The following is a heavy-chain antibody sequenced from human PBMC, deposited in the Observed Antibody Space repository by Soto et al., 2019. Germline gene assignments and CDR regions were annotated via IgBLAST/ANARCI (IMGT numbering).Heavy chain of an antibody. Sequence: EVQLVESGGGWVQPGGSRRLSCAASGLPFSTYSMNWFSQAPGKGLEWISYISSSGSTIYYADSVKGRFTIFRDNAKNSLYLQMNSLRDDDPAVYYCARDYDDGYDYWGQGAVVTVSS. CDR1: GLPFSTYS. D-gene: IGHD5-18*01. CDR3: ARDYDDGYDY. J-gene: IGHJ4*02. V-gene: IGHV3-48*02. CDR2: ISSSGSTI.